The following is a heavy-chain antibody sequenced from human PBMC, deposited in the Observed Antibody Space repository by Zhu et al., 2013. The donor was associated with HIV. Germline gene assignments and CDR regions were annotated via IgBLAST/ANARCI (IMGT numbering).Heavy chain of an antibody. CDR2: IIPIYDTA. CDR1: GGTFSNYA. D-gene: IGHD3-10*01. CDR3: AREADGFGELVRVPYFDY. Sequence: QVQLVQSGAEVKKPGSSVKVSCKASGGTFSNYAITWVRQAPGQGLEWMGGIIPIYDTANYAQKFQDRVTITADESTTTAYMELTSLTSEDTAVYYCAREADGFGELVRVPYFDYVGPGNPGHRLL. V-gene: IGHV1-69*01. J-gene: IGHJ4*02.